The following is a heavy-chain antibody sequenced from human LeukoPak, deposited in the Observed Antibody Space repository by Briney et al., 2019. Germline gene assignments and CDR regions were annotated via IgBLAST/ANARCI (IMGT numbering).Heavy chain of an antibody. V-gene: IGHV6-1*01. CDR3: AREGLSIAVAGNWFDP. CDR2: TYYRSKWYN. Sequence: SQTLSLTCAISGDSVSDNSAAWNWVRQSPSRGLEWLGRTYYRSKWYNDYAVSVKGRITINPDTSKNQFSLQLNSVTPEDTAVYYCAREGLSIAVAGNWFDPWGQGTLVTVSS. CDR1: GDSVSDNSAA. J-gene: IGHJ5*02. D-gene: IGHD6-19*01.